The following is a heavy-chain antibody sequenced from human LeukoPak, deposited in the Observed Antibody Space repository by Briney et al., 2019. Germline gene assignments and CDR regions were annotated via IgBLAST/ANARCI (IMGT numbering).Heavy chain of an antibody. CDR3: ARGRIMITFGGVIVLGY. D-gene: IGHD3-16*02. Sequence: ASVKVSCKASGYTFTSYDINWVRQATGQGLEWMGWMNPNSGNTGYAQKFQGRVTITRNTSISTAYMELSSLRSEDTAVYYCARGRIMITFGGVIVLGYWGQGTLVTVSS. CDR1: GYTFTSYD. CDR2: MNPNSGNT. J-gene: IGHJ4*02. V-gene: IGHV1-8*03.